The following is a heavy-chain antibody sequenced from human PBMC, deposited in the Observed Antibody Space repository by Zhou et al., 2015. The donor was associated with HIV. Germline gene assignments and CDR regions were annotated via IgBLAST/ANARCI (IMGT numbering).Heavy chain of an antibody. CDR2: ISYDGSNK. CDR1: GFTFSRYA. D-gene: IGHD6-6*01. CDR3: ARVVRKADADWYFDL. J-gene: IGHJ2*01. V-gene: IGHV3-30-3*01. Sequence: QVQLVESGGGVVQPGRSLRLSCAASGFTFSRYAMHWVRQAPGKGLEWVAVISYDGSNKYYADSVKGRFTISKDSSNLFLQMKSLAADDTAVYYCARVVRKADADWYFDLWGQAPWSLSPQ.